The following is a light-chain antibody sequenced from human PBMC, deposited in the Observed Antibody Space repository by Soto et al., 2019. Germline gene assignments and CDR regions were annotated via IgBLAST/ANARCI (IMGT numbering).Light chain of an antibody. CDR3: QQYYSYPLT. CDR1: HGINNY. V-gene: IGKV1-8*01. J-gene: IGKJ4*01. CDR2: DAF. Sequence: AIRMTQSPSSLSASIGDRVTITCRASHGINNYLAWYQQKPGKAPKFLIYDAFTLQSGVPSRFSGRRSGAYFPLPIRNRQSVDIATYYWQQYYSYPLTFGGGTKVEIK.